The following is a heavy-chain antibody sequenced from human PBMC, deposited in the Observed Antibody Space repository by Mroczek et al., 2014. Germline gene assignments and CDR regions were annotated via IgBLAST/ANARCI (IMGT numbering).Heavy chain of an antibody. V-gene: IGHV5-51*03. CDR3: ARRDCSSASCYYFDY. CDR2: IYPDDSDT. CDR1: GYNFTTYW. D-gene: IGHD2-2*01. J-gene: IGHJ4*02. Sequence: VQLVQSGAEVKKPGESLKISCKGSGYNFTTYWIGWVRQMPGKGLEWMGIIYPDDSDTRYSPSFQGQVTISADKSINTAYLQWSGLKASDTAMYYCARRDCSSASCYYFDYWGQGTLVTVSS.